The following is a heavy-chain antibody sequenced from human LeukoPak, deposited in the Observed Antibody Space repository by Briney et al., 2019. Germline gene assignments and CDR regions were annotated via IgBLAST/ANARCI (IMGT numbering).Heavy chain of an antibody. J-gene: IGHJ6*02. D-gene: IGHD1-26*01. CDR2: IKPDGSEK. V-gene: IGHV3-7*05. Sequence: GGSLRLSCAASGFTFSRYWMSWVRQAPGKGLEWVANIKPDGSEKYYVDSVKGRFTISRHNSKNTLYLQMNSLRAEDTAVYYCARESRSELGYYYGMDVWGQGTTVTVSS. CDR3: ARESRSELGYYYGMDV. CDR1: GFTFSRYW.